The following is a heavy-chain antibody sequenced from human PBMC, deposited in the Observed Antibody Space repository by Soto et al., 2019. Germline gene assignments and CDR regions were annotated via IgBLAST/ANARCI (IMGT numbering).Heavy chain of an antibody. CDR2: ISAYNGNT. Sequence: QVQLVQSGAEVKKPGASVKVSCKASGYTFTSSGISWVRQAPGQGLEWMGWISAYNGNTNYAQTLQGRVTMTTDTPPSTAYMEVRSLRSDDPAVYYCARVGYWSSTSCYGEDYFYSMDVWGKGTTVTVSS. V-gene: IGHV1-18*01. CDR1: GYTFTSSG. D-gene: IGHD2-2*01. CDR3: ARVGYWSSTSCYGEDYFYSMDV. J-gene: IGHJ6*03.